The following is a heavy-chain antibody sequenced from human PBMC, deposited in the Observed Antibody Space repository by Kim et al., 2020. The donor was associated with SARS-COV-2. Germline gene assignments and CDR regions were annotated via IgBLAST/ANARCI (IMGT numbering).Heavy chain of an antibody. Sequence: SETLSLTCAVYGGSFSGYYWSWIRQPPGKGLEWIGEINHSGSTNYNPSLKSRVTISVDTSKNQFPLKLSSVTAADTAVYYCARLRFLEWLSYGMDVWGQGTTVTVSS. CDR2: INHSGST. CDR3: ARLRFLEWLSYGMDV. D-gene: IGHD3-3*01. J-gene: IGHJ6*02. CDR1: GGSFSGYY. V-gene: IGHV4-34*01.